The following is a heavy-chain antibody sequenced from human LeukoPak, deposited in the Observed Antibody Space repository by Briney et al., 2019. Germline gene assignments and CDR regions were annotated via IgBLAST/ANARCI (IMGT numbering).Heavy chain of an antibody. V-gene: IGHV3-21*01. CDR1: GFTFSNYA. CDR2: ISSSSSYI. D-gene: IGHD6-13*01. J-gene: IGHJ4*02. CDR3: AREEWYSSSWYFDS. Sequence: GGSLRLSCAASGFTFSNYAMSWVRQAPGKGLEWVSSISSSSSYIYYADSVKGRFTISRDNAKNSLYLQMNSLRAEDTAVYYCAREEWYSSSWYFDSWGQRTLVTVSS.